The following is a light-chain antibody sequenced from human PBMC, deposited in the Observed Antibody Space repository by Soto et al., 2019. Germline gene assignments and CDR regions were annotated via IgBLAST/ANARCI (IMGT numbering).Light chain of an antibody. CDR1: SSNVGAGYD. CDR3: QSYDSSLSVV. V-gene: IGLV1-40*01. J-gene: IGLJ1*01. Sequence: QSALTQPPSVSGAPGQRVTISCTGSSSNVGAGYDVHWYQQPPGTAPKLLIYGNSNRPSGVPDRFSGSKSGTSASLAITGLQAEDEADYYCQSYDSSLSVVFGTGTKVTVL. CDR2: GNS.